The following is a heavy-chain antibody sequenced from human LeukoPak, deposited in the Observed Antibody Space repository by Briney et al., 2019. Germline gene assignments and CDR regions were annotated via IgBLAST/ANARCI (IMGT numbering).Heavy chain of an antibody. CDR3: ARDDYSGGSCHRFDY. Sequence: GASVKVSCKASGYTFTSYYMHWVRQAPGQGLEWMGIINPSGGSTSYAQKFQGRVTMTRDTSTSTVYMELSSLRSEDTAVYYCARDDYSGGSCHRFDYWGQGTLVTVSS. CDR2: INPSGGST. J-gene: IGHJ4*02. CDR1: GYTFTSYY. V-gene: IGHV1-46*01. D-gene: IGHD2-15*01.